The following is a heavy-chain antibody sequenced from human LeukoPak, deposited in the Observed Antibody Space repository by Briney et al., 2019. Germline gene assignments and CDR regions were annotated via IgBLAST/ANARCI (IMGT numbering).Heavy chain of an antibody. CDR2: ISAYNGNT. J-gene: IGHJ4*02. CDR1: GYTFTSYG. CDR3: ARTHGYSGYDYVVY. Sequence: ASVKVSCTASGYTFTSYGISWVRQAPGQGLEWMGWISAYNGNTNYAQKLQGRVTMTTDTSTSTAYMELRSLRSDDTAVYYCARTHGYSGYDYVVYWGQGTLVTVSS. V-gene: IGHV1-18*01. D-gene: IGHD5-12*01.